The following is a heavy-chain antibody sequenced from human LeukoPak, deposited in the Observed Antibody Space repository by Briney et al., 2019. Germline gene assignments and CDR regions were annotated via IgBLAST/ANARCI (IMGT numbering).Heavy chain of an antibody. D-gene: IGHD2-2*01. Sequence: GESLKISCKGSGYSFTSYWIGWVRQMPGKGLEWMGIIYPGDSDTRYSPSFQGQVTISADKSISTAYLQWSSLKASDTAMYYCATPYPREYCSSSACYFNYWGQGTLVTVSS. CDR3: ATPYPREYCSSSACYFNY. J-gene: IGHJ4*02. V-gene: IGHV5-51*01. CDR2: IYPGDSDT. CDR1: GYSFTSYW.